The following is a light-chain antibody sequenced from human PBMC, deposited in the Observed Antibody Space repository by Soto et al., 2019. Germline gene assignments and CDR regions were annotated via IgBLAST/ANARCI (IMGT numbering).Light chain of an antibody. CDR1: SSDVGSYNL. V-gene: IGLV2-23*02. CDR2: EVT. J-gene: IGLJ1*01. CDR3: CSYAGSSTFLYV. Sequence: SLTPPASLSGSPGQSIPISCTGNSSDVGSYNLVSWYQQHPGKAPKLMIYEVTKRPSGVSNRFSGSKSGNTASLTISGLQAEDEADYYCCSYAGSSTFLYVFGTGTKVTVL.